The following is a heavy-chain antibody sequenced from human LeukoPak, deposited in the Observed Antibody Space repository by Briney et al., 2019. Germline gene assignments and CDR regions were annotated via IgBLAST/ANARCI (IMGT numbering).Heavy chain of an antibody. Sequence: GGSLRLSCAASGFTVSSNYMSWVRQAPGKGLEWVSFIYSGGSTYYADSVKGRFTISRDNSKNTLYLQMNSLRAVDTAVYYCARRWLQSYAFDICGQGTMVTVSS. CDR1: GFTVSSNY. J-gene: IGHJ3*02. CDR3: ARRWLQSYAFDI. V-gene: IGHV3-66*01. CDR2: IYSGGST. D-gene: IGHD5-24*01.